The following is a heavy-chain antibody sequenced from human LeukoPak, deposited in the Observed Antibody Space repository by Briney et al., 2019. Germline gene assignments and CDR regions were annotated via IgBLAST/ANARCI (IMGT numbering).Heavy chain of an antibody. Sequence: PSETLSLTCTVSGGSISSYYWSWIRQPPGKGLEWIGYIYTSGSTNYNPSLKSRVTISVDTSKNQFSLNLSSVTAADTAVYYCARDVVVVPAAIHYGMDVWGQGTTVTVSS. CDR3: ARDVVVVPAAIHYGMDV. D-gene: IGHD2-2*01. CDR1: GGSISSYY. CDR2: IYTSGST. J-gene: IGHJ6*02. V-gene: IGHV4-4*09.